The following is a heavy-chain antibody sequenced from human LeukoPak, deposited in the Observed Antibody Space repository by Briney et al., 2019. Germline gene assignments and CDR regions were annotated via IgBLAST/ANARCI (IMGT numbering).Heavy chain of an antibody. CDR1: GFTFSSYS. Sequence: GVSLRLSCAASGFTFSSYSMNWARQAPGKGLEWVSSISSSSSYIYYADSVKGRFTISRDNAKNSLYLQMNSLRAEDTAVYYCARDREVVAATFDYWGQGTLVTVSS. J-gene: IGHJ4*02. CDR2: ISSSSSYI. D-gene: IGHD2-15*01. CDR3: ARDREVVAATFDY. V-gene: IGHV3-21*01.